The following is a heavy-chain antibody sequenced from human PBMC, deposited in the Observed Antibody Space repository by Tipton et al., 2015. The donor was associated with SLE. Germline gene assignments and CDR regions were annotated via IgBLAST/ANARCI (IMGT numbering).Heavy chain of an antibody. CDR1: DGSISSHY. Sequence: TLSLTCTVSDGSISSHYWSWIRQPAGKGLEWIGRMFFRGSTKYNPSLKSRVNMSIDPSKNQFSLTLTSVTAADTAVYYCARGSTLFGVVDDDWGQGTLVTVSS. CDR3: ARGSTLFGVVDDD. CDR2: MFFRGST. V-gene: IGHV4-4*07. D-gene: IGHD3-3*01. J-gene: IGHJ4*02.